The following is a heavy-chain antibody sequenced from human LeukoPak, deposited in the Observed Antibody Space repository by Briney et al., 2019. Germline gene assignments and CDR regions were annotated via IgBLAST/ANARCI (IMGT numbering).Heavy chain of an antibody. D-gene: IGHD1-26*01. Sequence: GGSLRLSCAASGFTFSSYWMSWVRQAPGKGLEWVANIKQDGSERYYVDSVKGRFTISRDNAENSLYLQMNSLRAEDTAVYYCARDKIVGATNFDYWGQGTLVTVSS. CDR2: IKQDGSER. CDR3: ARDKIVGATNFDY. J-gene: IGHJ4*02. V-gene: IGHV3-7*01. CDR1: GFTFSSYW.